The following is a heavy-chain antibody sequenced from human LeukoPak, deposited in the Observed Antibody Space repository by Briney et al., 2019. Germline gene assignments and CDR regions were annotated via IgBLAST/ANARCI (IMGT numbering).Heavy chain of an antibody. J-gene: IGHJ4*02. Sequence: SETLSLTCTVSGGSVSSYYWSWIRQPAGKGLEWIGRIYTSGSTNYNPSLKSRVTMSVDTSKNQFSLKLSSVTAADTAVYYCARESDIVATWAQRQFDYWGQGTLVTVSS. CDR1: GGSVSSYY. V-gene: IGHV4-4*07. CDR3: ARESDIVATWAQRQFDY. CDR2: IYTSGST. D-gene: IGHD5-12*01.